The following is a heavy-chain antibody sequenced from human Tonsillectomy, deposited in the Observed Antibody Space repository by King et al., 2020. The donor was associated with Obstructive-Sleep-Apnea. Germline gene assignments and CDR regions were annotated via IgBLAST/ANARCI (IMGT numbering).Heavy chain of an antibody. CDR1: GGSISSYY. CDR2: IYYSGST. CDR3: ARANLGYCSSTSCWAYYYYGMDV. Sequence: QLQESGPGLVKPSETLSLTCTVSGGSISSYYWSWIRQPPGKGLEWIGYIYYSGSTNYNPSLKSRVTISVDTSKNQFSLKLSSVTAADTAVYYCARANLGYCSSTSCWAYYYYGMDVWGQGTTVTVSS. V-gene: IGHV4-59*01. J-gene: IGHJ6*02. D-gene: IGHD2-2*01.